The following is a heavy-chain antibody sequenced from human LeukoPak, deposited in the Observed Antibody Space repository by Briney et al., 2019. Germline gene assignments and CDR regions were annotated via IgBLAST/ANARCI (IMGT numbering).Heavy chain of an antibody. J-gene: IGHJ4*02. D-gene: IGHD5-24*01. CDR1: GFMFSSYA. Sequence: GGSLRLSCEASGFMFSSYAMYWVRQAPGKGLEWVAIMSYEGNNIYYADSVKGRFTISRDNSKNTLYLQMNSLRAEDTAVYYCAKDNGRDGYNFGVWGQGTLVTVSS. CDR3: AKDNGRDGYNFGV. V-gene: IGHV3-30*04. CDR2: MSYEGNNI.